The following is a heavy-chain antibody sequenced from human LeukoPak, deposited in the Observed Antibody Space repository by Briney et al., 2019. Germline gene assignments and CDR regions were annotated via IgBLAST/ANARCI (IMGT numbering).Heavy chain of an antibody. J-gene: IGHJ4*02. CDR2: IYYSGST. Sequence: PSETLSLTCTVSGGSISGSSYYWGWIRQPPGKGLEWIGSIYYSGSTYYNPSLKSRVTISVDTSKNQFSLKLSSVTAADTAVYYCARHLAERDYWGQGTLVTVSS. CDR1: GGSISGSSYY. V-gene: IGHV4-39*01. CDR3: ARHLAERDY. D-gene: IGHD6-13*01.